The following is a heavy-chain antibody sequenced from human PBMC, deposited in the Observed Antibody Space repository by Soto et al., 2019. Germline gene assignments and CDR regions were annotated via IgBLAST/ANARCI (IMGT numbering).Heavy chain of an antibody. CDR3: ARGRGGSYGGNSAHYDV. D-gene: IGHD4-17*01. CDR1: GFTFSGFG. CDR2: IWYDGSKE. Sequence: QVHLVESGGGVVQPGTSLRLSCEASGFTFSGFGMHWVRQTPGKGLEWVAVIWYDGSKEYFADCVKGRFTISRDNSKNALYLQMNSRRAEDSAIYYCARGRGGSYGGNSAHYDVWGQGTLVTVSS. V-gene: IGHV3-33*01. J-gene: IGHJ3*01.